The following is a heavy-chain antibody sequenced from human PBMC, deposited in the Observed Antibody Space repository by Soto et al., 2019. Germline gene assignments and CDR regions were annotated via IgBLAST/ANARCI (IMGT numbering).Heavy chain of an antibody. J-gene: IGHJ4*02. D-gene: IGHD3-9*01. CDR3: ARETPYDIVPGYSKMYMDS. CDR2: ISASGGTA. CDR1: GFMFSSYA. Sequence: EVQLLESGGGLIQPGGSLRLSCAASGFMFSSYAMSWVRQAPGKGLEWVSSISASGGTANLADSVEGRCTISRDNSKSTLYLQMNSLRAEDTAVYYCARETPYDIVPGYSKMYMDSWGPGTQVTV. V-gene: IGHV3-23*01.